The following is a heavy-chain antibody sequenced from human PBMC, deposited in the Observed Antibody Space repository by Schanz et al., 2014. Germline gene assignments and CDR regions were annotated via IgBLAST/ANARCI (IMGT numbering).Heavy chain of an antibody. V-gene: IGHV3-23*01. CDR3: ARDHTAESYYSAGPPIDY. J-gene: IGHJ4*02. D-gene: IGHD1-26*01. CDR2: ISASGGTT. CDR1: GFTFSAYA. Sequence: EVQLLESGGGLVQPGGSLRLSCAASGFTFSAYAMTWVRQIPGKGLEWVSAISASGGTTYYADSVKGRFTISRDNSKNTLYLQMNSLRAENTGVYYCARDHTAESYYSAGPPIDYWGQGTLLTVSS.